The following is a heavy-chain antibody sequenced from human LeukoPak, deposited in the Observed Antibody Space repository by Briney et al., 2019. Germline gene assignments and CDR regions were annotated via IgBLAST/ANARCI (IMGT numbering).Heavy chain of an antibody. J-gene: IGHJ5*02. D-gene: IGHD2-2*01. CDR2: MNPNSGNT. CDR1: GYTFTSYD. CDR3: ARPAYCSSTSCRNWFDP. Sequence: ASVKVSCKASGYTFTSYDINWVRQATGQGLEWMGWMNPNSGNTGYAQKFQGRVTMTRNTSISTAYMELSSLRSEDMAVYYCARPAYCSSTSCRNWFDPWGQGTLVTVSS. V-gene: IGHV1-8*01.